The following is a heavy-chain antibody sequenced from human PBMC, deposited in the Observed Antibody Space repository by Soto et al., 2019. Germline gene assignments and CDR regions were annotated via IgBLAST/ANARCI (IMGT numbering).Heavy chain of an antibody. V-gene: IGHV4-61*01. CDR2: IYYSWST. Sequence: SETLSLTFTVSGGSVSSGSYYWSLIRQAPVKCLVRIGYIYYSWSTNCNPSLKSGVTISVDTSKNQFSLKLRSVTAADTAVYYCARVNYDILTGEYAFDIWGQGTMASDSS. CDR1: GGSVSSGSYY. J-gene: IGHJ3*02. D-gene: IGHD3-9*01. CDR3: ARVNYDILTGEYAFDI.